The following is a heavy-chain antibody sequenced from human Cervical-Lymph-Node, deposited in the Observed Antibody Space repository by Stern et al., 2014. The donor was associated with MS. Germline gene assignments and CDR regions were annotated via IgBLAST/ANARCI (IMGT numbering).Heavy chain of an antibody. D-gene: IGHD4-23*01. CDR3: TRSRSYTYGAKRAWYFDL. CDR2: SYWDEDK. V-gene: IGHV2-5*02. J-gene: IGHJ2*01. Sequence: QVTLRESGPTLVKPTQTLKLTCTFSGFSFSTGEVGAGWIRQPPGKALEWSALSYWDEDKRYSPSLQGRLTITKDTSKSQVVLTMTNMDPVDTATYYCTRSRSYTYGAKRAWYFDLWGRGTHVTVAS. CDR1: GFSFSTGEVG.